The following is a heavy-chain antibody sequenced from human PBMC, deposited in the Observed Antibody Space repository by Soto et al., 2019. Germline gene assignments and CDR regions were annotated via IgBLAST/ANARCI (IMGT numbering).Heavy chain of an antibody. J-gene: IGHJ4*02. Sequence: PGESLKISCKGSGYSFNTHWIAWVRQMPGKGLEWMGIIYPGDSDTRYSPSFQGQVTFSADKSIDTAYLQWSSLEASDTAMYFCARPTYCSSTSCSPFDYWGQGTLVTVSS. CDR1: GYSFNTHW. CDR3: ARPTYCSSTSCSPFDY. D-gene: IGHD2-2*01. V-gene: IGHV5-51*01. CDR2: IYPGDSDT.